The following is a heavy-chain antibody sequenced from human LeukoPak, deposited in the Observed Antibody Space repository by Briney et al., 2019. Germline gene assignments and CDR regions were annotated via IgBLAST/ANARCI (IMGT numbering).Heavy chain of an antibody. J-gene: IGHJ4*02. D-gene: IGHD2-2*01. CDR2: IWYDGSNK. CDR1: GFTFSSYG. Sequence: GRSLRLSCAASGFTFSSYGMHWVRQAPGKGLEWVAVIWYDGSNKYYADSVKGRFTISRDNSKNTLYLQMNSLRAEDTAVYYCARAGLSTAMYFDYWGQGTLVTVSS. V-gene: IGHV3-30*19. CDR3: ARAGLSTAMYFDY.